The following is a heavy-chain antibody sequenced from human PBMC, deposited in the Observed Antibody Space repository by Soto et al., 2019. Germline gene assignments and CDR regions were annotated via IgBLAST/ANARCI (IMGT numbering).Heavy chain of an antibody. J-gene: IGHJ6*03. CDR2: IGTAGDT. D-gene: IGHD4-4*01. CDR3: ARETTVSAGHYMDV. CDR1: GFTFSSYD. Sequence: PGGSLRLSCAASGFTFSSYDMHWVRQATGKGLEWVSAIGTAGDTYYPGSVKGRFTISRENAKNSLYLQMNSLRAGDTAVYYCARETTVSAGHYMDVWGKGTTVTVSS. V-gene: IGHV3-13*01.